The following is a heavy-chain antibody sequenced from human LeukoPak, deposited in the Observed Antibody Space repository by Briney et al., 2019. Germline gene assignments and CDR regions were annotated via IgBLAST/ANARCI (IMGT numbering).Heavy chain of an antibody. J-gene: IGHJ4*02. V-gene: IGHV3-30*18. D-gene: IGHD6-13*01. CDR3: AKDEGFRAAAEGTPDY. Sequence: GGSLRLSCAASGFTFSSYNIHWVRQAPGKGLEWVALISYDGSNKYYADSVKGRFTISRDNSKDTLYLQMNSLRPEDTAVYYCAKDEGFRAAAEGTPDYWGQGTLVTVSS. CDR1: GFTFSSYN. CDR2: ISYDGSNK.